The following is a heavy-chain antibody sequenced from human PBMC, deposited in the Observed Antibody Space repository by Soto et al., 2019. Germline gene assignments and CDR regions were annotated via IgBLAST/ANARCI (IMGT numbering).Heavy chain of an antibody. CDR1: GYTFTSYG. V-gene: IGHV1-18*01. D-gene: IGHD6-19*01. J-gene: IGHJ5*02. CDR3: ARRIAVADRNWFDP. Sequence: GASVKVSCKASGYTFTSYGMSWVRQAPGQGLEWMGWISAYNGNTNYAQKLQGRVTMTTDTSTSTAYMELRSLRSDDTAVYYCARRIAVADRNWFDPWGQGTLVTVSS. CDR2: ISAYNGNT.